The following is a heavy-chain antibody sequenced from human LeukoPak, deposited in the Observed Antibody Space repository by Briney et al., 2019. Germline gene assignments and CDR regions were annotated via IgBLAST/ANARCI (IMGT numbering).Heavy chain of an antibody. D-gene: IGHD2/OR15-2a*01. J-gene: IGHJ4*02. CDR3: ARDDPNKYYFDY. V-gene: IGHV4-39*02. CDR2: IYYSGST. CDR1: GGSLSRGSYF. Sequence: SETLSLTCTVSGGSLSRGSYFWDWIRQPPGKGLEWIGNIYYSGSTYYNSSLKSRVTISVDTSKNQFSLKLSSVTAADTAVYYCARDDPNKYYFDYWGQGTLVTVSS.